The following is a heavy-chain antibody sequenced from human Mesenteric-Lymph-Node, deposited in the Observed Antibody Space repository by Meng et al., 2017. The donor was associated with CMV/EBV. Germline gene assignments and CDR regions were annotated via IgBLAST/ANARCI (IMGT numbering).Heavy chain of an antibody. J-gene: IGHJ4*02. Sequence: SETLSLTCTVSGGSISSSSYYWGWIRQPPGKGLAWIGHIHYSGSTYYNPSLKSRVTISEDTSKNQFSLMLTSLTAADTAVYYRARVYGDYGAYFDYWGQGTLVTVSS. CDR3: ARVYGDYGAYFDY. CDR2: IHYSGST. V-gene: IGHV4-39*07. CDR1: GGSISSSSYY. D-gene: IGHD4-17*01.